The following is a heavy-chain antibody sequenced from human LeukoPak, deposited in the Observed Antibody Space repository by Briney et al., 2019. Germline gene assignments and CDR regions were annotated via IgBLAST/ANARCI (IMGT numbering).Heavy chain of an antibody. J-gene: IGHJ6*04. CDR2: ISVYNGNT. CDR3: ARDGDCTTTSCYSLYDYYGMDV. Sequence: ASVKVSCKASGYTFTNYGISWVRQAPGQGLEWMGWISVYNGNTNYAQKLQGRVTMTTDTSTSTAYMELRSLRSDDTAVYYCARDGDCTTTSCYSLYDYYGMDVGGKGTTVTVSS. D-gene: IGHD2-2*01. V-gene: IGHV1-18*04. CDR1: GYTFTNYG.